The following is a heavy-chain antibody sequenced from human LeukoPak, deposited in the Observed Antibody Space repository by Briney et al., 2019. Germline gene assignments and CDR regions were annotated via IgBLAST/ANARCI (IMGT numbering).Heavy chain of an antibody. CDR3: ARDGGGGVVVVPAAELGFQH. D-gene: IGHD2-2*01. V-gene: IGHV3-48*01. J-gene: IGHJ1*01. CDR2: ISSSSSTI. CDR1: GFTFSSYS. Sequence: GSLRLSCAASGFTFSSYSMNWVRQAPGKGLEWVSYISSSSSTIYYADSVRGRFTISRDNAKNSLYLQMNSLRAEDTAVYYCARDGGGGVVVVPAAELGFQHWGQGTLVTVSS.